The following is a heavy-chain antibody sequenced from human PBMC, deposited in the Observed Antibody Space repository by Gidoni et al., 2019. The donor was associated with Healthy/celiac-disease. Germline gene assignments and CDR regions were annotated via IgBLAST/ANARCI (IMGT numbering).Heavy chain of an antibody. V-gene: IGHV4-61*02. Sequence: QVQLQESGPGLVKPSQTLSLTGTVAGGSISSGSYYGSWIRQPAGKGLEWIGRIYTSGSTNYNPSLKSRVTISVDTSKNQFSLKLSSVTAADTAVYYCARADVDIVATINPSGMDVWGQGTTVTVSS. J-gene: IGHJ6*02. CDR2: IYTSGST. CDR3: ARADVDIVATINPSGMDV. D-gene: IGHD5-12*01. CDR1: GGSISSGSYY.